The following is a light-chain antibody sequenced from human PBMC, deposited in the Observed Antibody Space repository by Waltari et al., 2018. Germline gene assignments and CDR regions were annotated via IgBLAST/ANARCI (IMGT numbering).Light chain of an antibody. J-gene: IGKJ2*01. CDR1: QSITKV. Sequence: DIQMTQSPSSLSASVGDRVTITCRASQSITKVLNWYPQKPGKAPNLLIYGASSLQSGAPSRFSGSGSGTHLTLTISSLQPEDFATYYCQQSYTTPHTFGQGTKLEIK. V-gene: IGKV1-39*01. CDR3: QQSYTTPHT. CDR2: GAS.